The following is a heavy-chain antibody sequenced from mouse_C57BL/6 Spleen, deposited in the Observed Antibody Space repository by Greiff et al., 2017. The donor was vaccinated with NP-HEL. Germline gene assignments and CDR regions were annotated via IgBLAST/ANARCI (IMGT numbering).Heavy chain of an antibody. D-gene: IGHD4-1*01. J-gene: IGHJ4*01. CDR1: GYTFTSYW. V-gene: IGHV1-69*01. Sequence: QVQLQQSGAELVMPGASVKLSCKASGYTFTSYWMHWVKQRPGQGLEWIGEIDPSDSYTNYNQKFKGKSTLTVDKSSSTAYMQLSSLTSEDSAVYYCARGTGYYYAMDYWGQGTSVTVSS. CDR2: IDPSDSYT. CDR3: ARGTGYYYAMDY.